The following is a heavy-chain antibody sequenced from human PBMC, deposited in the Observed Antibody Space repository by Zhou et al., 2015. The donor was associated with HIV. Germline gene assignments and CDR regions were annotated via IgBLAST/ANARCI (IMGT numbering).Heavy chain of an antibody. CDR3: AKENSEYPGSKVDNWFGP. D-gene: IGHD6-13*01. J-gene: IGHJ5*02. V-gene: IGHV1-3*04. CDR1: GFTFVNDG. CDR2: INTANHNL. Sequence: QIQIVQSGPEAKKPGASVKISCKASGFTFVNDGIHWVRQAPGQRPEWMGWINTANHNLEYLEKFQGRVSFTRDASATTVYMELSDLRYEDTAVYFCAKENSEYPGSKVDNWFGPWGQGSPVTVSS.